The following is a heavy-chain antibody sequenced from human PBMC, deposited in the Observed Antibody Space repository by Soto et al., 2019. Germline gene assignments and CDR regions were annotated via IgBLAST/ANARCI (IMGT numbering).Heavy chain of an antibody. Sequence: EVQLVESGGGLVQPGGSLRLSCVASGFTVTNYMTWVRQAPGKGLECVSLLYTSGATYYADSVKGRFTISRDNSKNTLYLHMNSLRADDTAVYYCAKSNSGWVENWGQGTLVTVSS. CDR1: GFTVTNY. CDR2: LYTSGAT. D-gene: IGHD6-19*01. J-gene: IGHJ1*01. V-gene: IGHV3-66*01. CDR3: AKSNSGWVEN.